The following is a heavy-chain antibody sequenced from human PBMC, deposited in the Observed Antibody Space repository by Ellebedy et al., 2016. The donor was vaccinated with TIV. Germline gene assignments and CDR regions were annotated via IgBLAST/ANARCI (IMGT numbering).Heavy chain of an antibody. J-gene: IGHJ4*02. CDR1: GFTFRNYA. CDR2: ITPNGLTP. V-gene: IGHV3-23*01. D-gene: IGHD5-18*01. Sequence: GESLKISCAASGFTFRNYAMSWVRQAPGKGLEWVSGITPNGLTPYYADSVQGRFTISRDNSKSTLYLQLNGLRAEDTAVYYCAKRPVDTSLAHFDHWGQGTLVTVSS. CDR3: AKRPVDTSLAHFDH.